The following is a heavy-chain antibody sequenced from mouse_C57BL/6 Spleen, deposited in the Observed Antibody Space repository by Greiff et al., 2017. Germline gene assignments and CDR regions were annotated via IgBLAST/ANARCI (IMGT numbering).Heavy chain of an antibody. Sequence: VQLQQPGAELVKPGASVKLSCTASGFNFTDYYMHWVKQRTEQGLEWIGKIDPADGETHYTPKFKGKATIAADTSSNTAYLQLSSLSSEDTAVCSCARARVVADWYFDVWGTGTTVTVSS. D-gene: IGHD1-1*01. V-gene: IGHV14-2*01. J-gene: IGHJ1*03. CDR3: ARARVVADWYFDV. CDR2: IDPADGET. CDR1: GFNFTDYY.